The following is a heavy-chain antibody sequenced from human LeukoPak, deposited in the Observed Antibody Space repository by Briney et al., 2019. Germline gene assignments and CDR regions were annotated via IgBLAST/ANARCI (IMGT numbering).Heavy chain of an antibody. CDR3: ASAYSGSSYYFDY. Sequence: GGSLRLSCAASGFTFSSYSMNWVRQAPGKGLEWVSSISSSSSYIYYADSVKGRFTISRDNAKNSLYLQMNSLRAEDTAVYYCASAYSGSSYYFDYWGQGTLVTVSS. CDR1: GFTFSSYS. D-gene: IGHD6-6*01. J-gene: IGHJ4*02. V-gene: IGHV3-21*01. CDR2: ISSSSSYI.